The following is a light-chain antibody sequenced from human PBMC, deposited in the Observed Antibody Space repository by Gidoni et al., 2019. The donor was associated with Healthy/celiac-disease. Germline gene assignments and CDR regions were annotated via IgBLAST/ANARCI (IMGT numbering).Light chain of an antibody. V-gene: IGKV1-39*01. Sequence: DIQLTQSPSSLSASVGDRVTITCRASQSISSYLNWYQQKPGKAPTLLIYAASSLQSGVPSRFSGSGSGTDFPLTISRLQPEDFATYYCQQSYSTPWTFXQXTKVXIK. CDR2: AAS. CDR3: QQSYSTPWT. J-gene: IGKJ1*01. CDR1: QSISSY.